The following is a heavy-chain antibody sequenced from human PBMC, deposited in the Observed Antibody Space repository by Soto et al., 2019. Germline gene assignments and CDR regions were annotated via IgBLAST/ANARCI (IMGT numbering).Heavy chain of an antibody. V-gene: IGHV3-23*01. CDR1: GFTFSSYA. Sequence: GGSLRLSCAASGFTFSSYAMSWLRHALGKGLEWVSTISRSGDTTYYAVSVQGRFSVSRDNSENALYLLLNGPRAEATAVYYCARPFTDNTYYYHDMDVWGQGTTLTVSS. J-gene: IGHJ6*02. CDR2: ISRSGDTT. CDR3: ARPFTDNTYYYHDMDV. D-gene: IGHD1-1*01.